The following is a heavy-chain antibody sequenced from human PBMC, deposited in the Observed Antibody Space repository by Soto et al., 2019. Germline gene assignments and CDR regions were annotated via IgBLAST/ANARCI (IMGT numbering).Heavy chain of an antibody. J-gene: IGHJ3*01. CDR2: INPNNGGT. V-gene: IGHV1-2*04. CDR1: GYTFTGYY. Sequence: ASVKVSCKASGYTFTGYYMHWGRQAPGQGLEWMGWINPNNGGTNNAQKFQGWVTMTRDTSISTAYMELSRLRSDDTALYYFARGGYLTDIDAFDVWGQGTMVTVSS. D-gene: IGHD7-27*01. CDR3: ARGGYLTDIDAFDV.